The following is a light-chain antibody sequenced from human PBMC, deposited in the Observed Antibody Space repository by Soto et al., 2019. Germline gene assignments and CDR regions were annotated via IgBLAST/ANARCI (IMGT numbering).Light chain of an antibody. CDR3: CSYAGSSTHYV. J-gene: IGLJ1*01. Sequence: QSVLTQPASVSGSPGQSITISCTGTSSDVGSYNLVSWYQQHPGEAPKLMIYEVSKRPSGVSNRFSGSKSGNTASLTISGLQAEDEADYYCCSYAGSSTHYVFGTGTKVTVL. V-gene: IGLV2-23*02. CDR1: SSDVGSYNL. CDR2: EVS.